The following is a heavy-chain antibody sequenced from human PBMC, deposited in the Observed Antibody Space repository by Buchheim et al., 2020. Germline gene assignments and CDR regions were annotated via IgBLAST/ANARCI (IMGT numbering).Heavy chain of an antibody. CDR3: ARGGQTAAAVDNWFDP. D-gene: IGHD1-14*01. CDR2: ISYGGTT. J-gene: IGHJ5*02. Sequence: QVLLQESGPGLLKPSETLSLTCTASGDSLRGYYWNWIRQPPGKGLEWIGYISYGGTTQYNPTLKSRVSITLDTSKDQFYLKMNTVTAADTAKYFCARGGQTAAAVDNWFDPWGQG. CDR1: GDSLRGYY. V-gene: IGHV4-59*01.